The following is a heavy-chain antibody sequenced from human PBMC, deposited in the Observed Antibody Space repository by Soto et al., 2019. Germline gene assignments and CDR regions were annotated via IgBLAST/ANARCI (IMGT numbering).Heavy chain of an antibody. Sequence: QVQLVQSGAEVKKPGSSVKVSCKASGGTFSSYTISWVRQAPGQGLEWMGRIIPILGIANYAQKFQGRVTITADKSTSTXYMELSXLXXXXXXXYYCASHRYFDHHTAAWFDPWGQGTLVTVSS. V-gene: IGHV1-69*02. CDR2: IIPILGIA. CDR3: ASHRYFDHHTAAWFDP. J-gene: IGHJ5*02. D-gene: IGHD3-9*01. CDR1: GGTFSSYT.